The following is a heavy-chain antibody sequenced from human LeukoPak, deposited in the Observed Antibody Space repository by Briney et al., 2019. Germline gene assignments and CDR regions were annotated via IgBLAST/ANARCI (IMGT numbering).Heavy chain of an antibody. Sequence: SETLSLTCTVSGYSITTGYYWAWIRQPPGKGPEWIGSMYHNSGATFYSPSLKSRVTISVDTSKNQFSLKLSSVTAADTAVYYCARFAGIAAKYYFDYWGQGTLVTVSS. D-gene: IGHD6-13*01. CDR2: MYHNSGAT. V-gene: IGHV4-38-2*02. CDR3: ARFAGIAAKYYFDY. CDR1: GYSITTGYY. J-gene: IGHJ4*02.